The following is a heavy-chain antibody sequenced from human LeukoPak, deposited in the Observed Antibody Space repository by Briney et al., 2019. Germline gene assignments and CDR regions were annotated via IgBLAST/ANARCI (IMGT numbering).Heavy chain of an antibody. V-gene: IGHV1-46*01. Sequence: ASVKVSFKASGYTFTGYHMHWVRQAPGQGLEWMGIINPSGRSTSYAQKFQGRVTMTRDTSTSTVYMELSSLRSEDTAVYYCARDVGATPGYFDYWGQGTLVTVSS. CDR1: GYTFTGYH. CDR2: INPSGRST. CDR3: ARDVGATPGYFDY. D-gene: IGHD1-26*01. J-gene: IGHJ4*02.